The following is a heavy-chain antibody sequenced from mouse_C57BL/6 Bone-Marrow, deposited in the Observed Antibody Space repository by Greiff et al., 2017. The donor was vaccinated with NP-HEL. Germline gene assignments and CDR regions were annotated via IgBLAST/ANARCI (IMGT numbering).Heavy chain of an antibody. CDR2: IRLKSDNYAT. J-gene: IGHJ4*01. CDR1: GFTFSNYW. CDR3: TAPSPVVATGAMDY. V-gene: IGHV6-3*01. Sequence: EVKFEESGGGLVQPGGSMKLSCVASGFTFSNYWMNWVRQSPEKGLEWVAQIRLKSDNYATHYAESVKGRFTISRDDSKSSVYLQMNNLRAEDTGIYYCTAPSPVVATGAMDYWGQGTSVTVSS. D-gene: IGHD1-1*01.